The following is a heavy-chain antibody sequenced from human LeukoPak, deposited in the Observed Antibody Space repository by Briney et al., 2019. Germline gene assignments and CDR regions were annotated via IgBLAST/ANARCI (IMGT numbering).Heavy chain of an antibody. J-gene: IGHJ5*02. CDR2: INHSGST. D-gene: IGHD3-10*01. Sequence: PSETLSLTCAVYGGSFSGYYWSWICQPPGKGLEWIGEINHSGSTNYNPSLKSRVTISVDTSKNQFSLKLSSVTAADTAVYYCARVSVTMVRGVIIRKPFDHWGQGTLVTVSS. CDR1: GGSFSGYY. V-gene: IGHV4-34*01. CDR3: ARVSVTMVRGVIIRKPFDH.